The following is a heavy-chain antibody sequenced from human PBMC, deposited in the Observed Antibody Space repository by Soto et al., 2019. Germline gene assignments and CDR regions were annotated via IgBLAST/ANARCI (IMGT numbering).Heavy chain of an antibody. V-gene: IGHV1-69*01. CDR2: IIPSFGTA. D-gene: IGHD3-22*01. J-gene: IGHJ4*02. Sequence: QVQLVQSGAEVKKPGSSVKVSCKASGGTFSSYAISWVRQAPGQGLEWMGGIIPSFGTANYAQKFQGRVTITADESTSTAYMELSSLRSEETAVYYCARIDYYYDSSCYYSDYWGQGTLVTVSS. CDR1: GGTFSSYA. CDR3: ARIDYYYDSSCYYSDY.